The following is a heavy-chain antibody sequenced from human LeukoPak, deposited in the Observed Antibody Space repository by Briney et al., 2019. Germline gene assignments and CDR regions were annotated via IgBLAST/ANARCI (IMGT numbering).Heavy chain of an antibody. Sequence: GASVKVSCKASGYRFTNYAMNWVRQAPGQGLEWMGWINTNTGNPTYAQGFTGRFVFSLDTSVSTAYLQISSLKAEDTAVYYCASLEGYDILTGRDDNWFDPWGQGTLVTVSS. J-gene: IGHJ5*02. CDR3: ASLEGYDILTGRDDNWFDP. V-gene: IGHV7-4-1*02. D-gene: IGHD3-9*01. CDR2: INTNTGNP. CDR1: GYRFTNYA.